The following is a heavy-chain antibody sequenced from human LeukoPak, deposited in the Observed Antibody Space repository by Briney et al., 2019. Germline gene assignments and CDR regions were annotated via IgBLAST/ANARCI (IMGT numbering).Heavy chain of an antibody. CDR3: ARCGLSSDSSGYYYESYYYYMDV. CDR2: MNPNSGNT. CDR1: GYTFTSYD. V-gene: IGHV1-8*01. J-gene: IGHJ6*03. Sequence: ASVKVSCKASGYTFTSYDINWVRQATGQGLEWMGWMNPNSGNTGYAQKFQGRVTMTRNTSISTAYMELSSLRSEDTAVYYCARCGLSSDSSGYYYESYYYYMDVWGKGTTVTVSS. D-gene: IGHD3-22*01.